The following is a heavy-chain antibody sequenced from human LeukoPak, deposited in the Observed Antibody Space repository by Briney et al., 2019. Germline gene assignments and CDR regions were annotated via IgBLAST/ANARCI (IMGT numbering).Heavy chain of an antibody. J-gene: IGHJ6*04. Sequence: SETLSLTCTVSGGSISGYYWSWIRQPPGKGLEWIGYIYYSGSTNYNPSLKSRVTISVDTSKNQFSLKLSSVTAADTAVYYCARVATGTTGDYYYYYGMDVWGKGTTVTVSS. V-gene: IGHV4-59*01. CDR2: IYYSGST. CDR1: GGSISGYY. CDR3: ARVATGTTGDYYYYYGMDV. D-gene: IGHD1-1*01.